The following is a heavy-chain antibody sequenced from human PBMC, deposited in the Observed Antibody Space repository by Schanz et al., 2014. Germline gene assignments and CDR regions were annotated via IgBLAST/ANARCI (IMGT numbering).Heavy chain of an antibody. CDR1: GYTFTVYY. J-gene: IGHJ4*02. D-gene: IGHD3-22*01. CDR2: INPNSGGT. CDR3: ARAPRYYYDSSGYLWK. Sequence: QVQLVQSGGEVKKPGASVKVSCKASGYTFTVYYMHWVRQAPGQGLEWMGRINPNSGGTNYAQKFQGRVTMTRDTSISTAYMELSRLRSDDTAVYYCARAPRYYYDSSGYLWKWGQGTLVTVSS. V-gene: IGHV1-2*06.